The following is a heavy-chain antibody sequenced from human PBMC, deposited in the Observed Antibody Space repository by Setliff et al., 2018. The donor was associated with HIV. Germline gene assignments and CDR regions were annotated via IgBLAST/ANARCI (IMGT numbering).Heavy chain of an antibody. D-gene: IGHD5-12*01. CDR3: ARVMIGYSGYDAFDY. Sequence: NPGGSLRLSCAVSGFSFNTYSMNWVRQAPGKGLEWVSSISSSGGYIFYADSVKGRFTISRDNAKNSLYLQMNSLRAEDTAVYYCARVMIGYSGYDAFDYWGQGTLVTVSS. CDR1: GFSFNTYS. CDR2: ISSSGGYI. V-gene: IGHV3-21*04. J-gene: IGHJ4*02.